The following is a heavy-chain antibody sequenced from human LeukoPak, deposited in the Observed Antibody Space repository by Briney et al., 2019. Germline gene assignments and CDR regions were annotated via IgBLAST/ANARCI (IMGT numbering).Heavy chain of an antibody. J-gene: IGHJ4*02. Sequence: ASVKVSCKASGYTFTSYDINWVRQATGQGLEWMGWMNPNSGNTGYAQKFQGRVTIPRNTSISTAYMELSSLRSEDTAVYYCARGILRFLEWLRTELDYWGQGTLVTVSS. CDR3: ARGILRFLEWLRTELDY. CDR1: GYTFTSYD. V-gene: IGHV1-8*03. D-gene: IGHD3-3*01. CDR2: MNPNSGNT.